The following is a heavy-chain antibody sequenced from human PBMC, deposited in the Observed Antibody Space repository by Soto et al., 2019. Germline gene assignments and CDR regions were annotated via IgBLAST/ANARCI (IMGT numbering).Heavy chain of an antibody. CDR3: ARDKITGPFDY. J-gene: IGHJ4*02. D-gene: IGHD2-8*02. CDR2: INHSVST. CDR1: CGSMSSYY. V-gene: IGHV4-34*01. Sequence: SETLSLTCTVSCGSMSSYYWNWIRQPPGTGLYCIGEINHSVSTNXXPSLKSRXXISVDTSKNQXSLKLTPVTAAYTAVYYCARDKITGPFDYCGQGTLVTVSX.